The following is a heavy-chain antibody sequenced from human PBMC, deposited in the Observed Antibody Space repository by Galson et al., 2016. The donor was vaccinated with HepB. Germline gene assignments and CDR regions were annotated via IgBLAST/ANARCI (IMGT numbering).Heavy chain of an antibody. V-gene: IGHV1-24*01. D-gene: IGHD2-8*01. CDR2: FDPEDAET. CDR1: GYTLTELS. Sequence: SVKVSCKVSGYTLTELSMHWVRQAPGKGLEWMGGFDPEDAETIYAQKFQGRVTMTEDTSTDTAYMELSSLRSEDTAVYYCATDSLVPGVLDFYYFDYWGQGTLVTVSS. J-gene: IGHJ4*02. CDR3: ATDSLVPGVLDFYYFDY.